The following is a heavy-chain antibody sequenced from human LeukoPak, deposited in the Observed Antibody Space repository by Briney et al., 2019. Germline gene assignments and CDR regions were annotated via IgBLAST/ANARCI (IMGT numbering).Heavy chain of an antibody. V-gene: IGHV3-15*01. D-gene: IGHD6-19*01. CDR1: GFTFNNAW. CDR3: TTVMFGAYSSGWYPSDY. J-gene: IGHJ4*02. CDR2: IKSKTDGGTT. Sequence: GGSLRLSCAASGFTFNNAWMSWVRQAPGKGLEWVGRIKSKTDGGTTDYAAPVKGRFTISRDDSKNTLYLQMNSLKTEDTAVYYCTTVMFGAYSSGWYPSDYWGQGTLVTVSS.